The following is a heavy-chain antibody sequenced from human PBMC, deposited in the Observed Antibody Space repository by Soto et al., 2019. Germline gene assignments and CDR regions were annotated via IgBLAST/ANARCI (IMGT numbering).Heavy chain of an antibody. D-gene: IGHD6-6*01. J-gene: IGHJ4*02. Sequence: PGGSLRLSCAASGFTVSSNYMNWVRQAPGKGLEWLSIIYSDGTTYYADSVKGRFTISRDNLKNTLYPQMNNLRAEDTAVYYCAILSNWGQGTLVTVSS. CDR1: GFTVSSNY. V-gene: IGHV3-53*01. CDR3: AILSN. CDR2: IYSDGTT.